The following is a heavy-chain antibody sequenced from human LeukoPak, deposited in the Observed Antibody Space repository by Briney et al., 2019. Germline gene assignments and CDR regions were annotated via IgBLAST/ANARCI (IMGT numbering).Heavy chain of an antibody. CDR3: ATTTIRLGY. CDR1: SGSINSGSYY. CDR2: IYSSGST. J-gene: IGHJ4*02. D-gene: IGHD1-26*01. Sequence: PSETLSLTCTVSSGSINSGSYYWNWIRQPAGKGLEWIGRIYSSGSTNYNPSLKSRVTISVDTSKNQFSLKLSSVTAADTAVYYCATTTIRLGYWGQGTLVTVSS. V-gene: IGHV4-61*02.